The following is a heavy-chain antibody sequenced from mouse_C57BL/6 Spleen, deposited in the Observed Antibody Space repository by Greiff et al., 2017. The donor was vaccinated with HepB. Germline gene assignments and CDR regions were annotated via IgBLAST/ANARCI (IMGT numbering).Heavy chain of an antibody. CDR3: TRYPYYYGSGAYFDV. CDR2: IDPETGGT. D-gene: IGHD1-1*01. V-gene: IGHV1-15*01. Sequence: VQLQQSGAELVRPGASVTLSCKASGYTFTDYEMHWVKQTPVHGLEWIGAIDPETGGTAYNQKFKGKAILTADKSSSTAYMELRSLTSEDSAVYYCTRYPYYYGSGAYFDVWGTGTTVTVSS. CDR1: GYTFTDYE. J-gene: IGHJ1*03.